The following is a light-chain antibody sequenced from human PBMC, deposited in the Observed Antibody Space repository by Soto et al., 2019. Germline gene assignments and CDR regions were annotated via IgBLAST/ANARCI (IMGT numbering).Light chain of an antibody. CDR1: QSISSSY. J-gene: IGKJ3*01. CDR2: DAS. V-gene: IGKV3-20*01. CDR3: QQYRSSPLT. Sequence: EIVLTQSPGTLSLSPGERATLSCRASQSISSSYLAWYQQKPGQAPRLLIYDASSRATGIPDRFSGSGSGTDFTLTISRLEPEDFAVYYCQQYRSSPLTFGPGTKVDLK.